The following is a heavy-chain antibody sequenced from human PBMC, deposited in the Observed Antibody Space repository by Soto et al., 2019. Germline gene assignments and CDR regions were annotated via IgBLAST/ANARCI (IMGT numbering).Heavy chain of an antibody. CDR2: IKSKTDGGTT. CDR3: TTVGDWLRFADGYYYYYMDV. V-gene: IGHV3-15*01. Sequence: SGGSLRLSCATSGFTFSNAWMSWVRQAPGKGLEWVGRIKSKTDGGTTDYAAPVKGRFTISRDDSKNTLYLQMNSLKTEDTAVYYCTTVGDWLRFADGYYYYYMDVWGKGTSVTVSS. J-gene: IGHJ6*03. D-gene: IGHD5-12*01. CDR1: GFTFSNAW.